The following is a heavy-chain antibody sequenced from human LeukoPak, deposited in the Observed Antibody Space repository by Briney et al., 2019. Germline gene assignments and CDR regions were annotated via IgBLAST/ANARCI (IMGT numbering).Heavy chain of an antibody. CDR1: GGSISSYY. CDR2: IYYSGST. CDR3: ARGLRLAGTWHY. D-gene: IGHD6-19*01. Sequence: SEALSLTCTVSGGSISSYYWSWIRQPPGKGLEWIGYIYYSGSTNYNPSLKSRVTMSVDTSKNQFSLKLSSVTAADTAVYYCARGLRLAGTWHYWGQGTLVTVSS. J-gene: IGHJ4*02. V-gene: IGHV4-59*12.